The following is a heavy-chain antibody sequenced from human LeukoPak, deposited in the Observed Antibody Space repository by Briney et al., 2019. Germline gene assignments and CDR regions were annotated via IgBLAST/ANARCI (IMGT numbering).Heavy chain of an antibody. CDR2: IPYVGSNK. V-gene: IGHV3-30*04. J-gene: IGHJ6*02. Sequence: GGSRSLSCAAAGFTFSSYSMHWVRPPPGKGREWVAVIPYVGSNKYYADSVKGRFTISRDNSKNTLYLQMNSLRAEDTAVYYCARERGDSSGYYGYYYYGMDVWGQGTTVTVSS. CDR1: GFTFSSYS. CDR3: ARERGDSSGYYGYYYYGMDV. D-gene: IGHD3-22*01.